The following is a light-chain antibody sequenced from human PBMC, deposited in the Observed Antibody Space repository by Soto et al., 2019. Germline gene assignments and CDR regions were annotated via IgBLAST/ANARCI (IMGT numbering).Light chain of an antibody. CDR3: SSYTSSSLYV. Sequence: QSALTQPASVSGSPGQSITISCTGTSSDVGGYDYVSWYQHHPGKAPKLMIYDVSNRPSGVSNRLSGSKSGNTASLTISGLQAEDEADYYCSSYTSSSLYVFGTGTKVTVL. CDR2: DVS. J-gene: IGLJ1*01. V-gene: IGLV2-14*03. CDR1: SSDVGGYDY.